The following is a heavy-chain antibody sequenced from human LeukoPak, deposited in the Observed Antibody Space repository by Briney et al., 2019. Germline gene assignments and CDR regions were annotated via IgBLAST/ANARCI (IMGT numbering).Heavy chain of an antibody. Sequence: GGSLRLSCAASVFSFGTYAMTWVRQAPGKGLEWVSAVSGDGHNAYYADSVKGRFTISRDNSRSTLYLQMNSLRAEDTAVYYCAKNGGHALYDSWGQGTLVTVSS. D-gene: IGHD2-2*02. CDR1: VFSFGTYA. CDR3: AKNGGHALYDS. CDR2: VSGDGHNA. V-gene: IGHV3-23*01. J-gene: IGHJ5*01.